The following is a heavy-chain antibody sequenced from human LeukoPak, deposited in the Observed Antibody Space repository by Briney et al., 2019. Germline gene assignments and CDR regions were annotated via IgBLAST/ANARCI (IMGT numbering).Heavy chain of an antibody. CDR3: STDRNSGTWFQIHH. CDR2: INDRGST. Sequence: PSDTLSLTCAVSGGSFNDFSLNWIRHSPGEGLEWIGEINDRGSTHYNPSLTSRVTISRDRSKSQVSLRLSSVTAADTAVYYCSTDRNSGTWFQIHHWGQGTLATVSS. V-gene: IGHV4-34*01. D-gene: IGHD1-26*01. J-gene: IGHJ1*01. CDR1: GGSFNDFS.